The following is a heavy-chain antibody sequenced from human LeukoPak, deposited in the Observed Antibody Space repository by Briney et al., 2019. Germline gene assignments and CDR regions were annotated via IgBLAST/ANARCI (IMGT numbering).Heavy chain of an antibody. CDR3: ARDLYDFWSGYYKSPSYYFDY. CDR1: GFTFSSYS. D-gene: IGHD3-3*01. J-gene: IGHJ4*02. CDR2: ISSSSSYI. V-gene: IGHV3-21*01. Sequence: GSLRLSCAASGFTFSSYSMNWVRQAPGQGLKWFSSISSSSSYIDHEDSVKGRFTISRDNAKNSLYLQMNSLRAEDTAVYYCARDLYDFWSGYYKSPSYYFDYWGQGTLVTVSS.